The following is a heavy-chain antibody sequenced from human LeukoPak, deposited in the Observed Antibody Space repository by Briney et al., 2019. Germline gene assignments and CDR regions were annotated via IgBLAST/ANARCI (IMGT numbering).Heavy chain of an antibody. CDR3: SRESGPFCPFGH. Sequence: SETLSLTCTVSGGSVSSRSHYWGWIRQSPGKGLEWIGHIYYTASTNQNPSLESRVAMSVDTSSNQFSLRLSAVSAADTAVYYCSRESGPFCPFGHRGQGTLVAVTS. J-gene: IGHJ4*02. D-gene: IGHD1-26*01. V-gene: IGHV4-61*01. CDR2: IYYTAST. CDR1: GGSVSSRSHY.